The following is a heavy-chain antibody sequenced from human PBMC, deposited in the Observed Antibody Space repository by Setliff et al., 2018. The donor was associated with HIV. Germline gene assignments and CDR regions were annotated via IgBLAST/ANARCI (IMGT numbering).Heavy chain of an antibody. J-gene: IGHJ6*02. CDR2: IYSSGNT. CDR3: AREEKLSAVAGTMYYYYAMDV. CDR1: GASLQSYY. D-gene: IGHD6-19*01. V-gene: IGHV4-4*07. Sequence: SETLSLTCSVSGASLQSYYWTWIRQPAGEGLEWIGRIYSSGNTNYNPSLESRVTISVDTSKNQFSLKLSSVTAADTAVYYCAREEKLSAVAGTMYYYYAMDVWGQGTTVTVSS.